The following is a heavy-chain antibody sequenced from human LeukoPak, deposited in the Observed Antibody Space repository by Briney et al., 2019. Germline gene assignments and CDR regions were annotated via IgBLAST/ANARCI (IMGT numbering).Heavy chain of an antibody. CDR1: GGSISSYY. CDR2: IYYSGST. J-gene: IGHJ6*02. V-gene: IGHV4-59*12. Sequence: PSETLSLTCTVSGGSISSYYWSWIRQPPGKGLERIGYIYYSGSTNYNPSLKSRVTMSVDTSKNQFSLKLSSVTAADTAVYYCARDGYSGSYGPYYYYGMDVWGQGTTVTVSS. D-gene: IGHD1-26*01. CDR3: ARDGYSGSYGPYYYYGMDV.